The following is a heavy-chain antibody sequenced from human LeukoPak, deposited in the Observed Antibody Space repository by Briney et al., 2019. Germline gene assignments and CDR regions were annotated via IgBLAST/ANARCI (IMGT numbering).Heavy chain of an antibody. CDR1: GFTFSGSA. V-gene: IGHV3-73*01. CDR3: ASRGDSSGYSYPFDY. D-gene: IGHD3-22*01. J-gene: IGHJ4*02. CDR2: IRSKANNYAT. Sequence: GGSLKLSRAASGFTFSGSAIHWVRQASGKGLEWVGRIRSKANNYATAYAASVKGRFTLSRDDSKNTAYLQMDSLKTEDTAVYYCASRGDSSGYSYPFDYWGQGTLVTVSS.